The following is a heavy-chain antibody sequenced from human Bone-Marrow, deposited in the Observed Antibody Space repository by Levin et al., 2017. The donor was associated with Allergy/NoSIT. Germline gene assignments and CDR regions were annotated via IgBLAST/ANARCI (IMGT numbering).Heavy chain of an antibody. D-gene: IGHD3-10*01. J-gene: IGHJ4*02. CDR3: ARYGSGSHYLHEYYFDY. Sequence: GGSLRLSCAASGFTFSTYGMHWVRQAPGKGLEWVAVISYDGSNKYYVDSVKDRFTISRDQSKNTLYLQMNSLRVEDTGVYYCARYGSGSHYLHEYYFDYWGQGTLVTVSS. V-gene: IGHV3-30*03. CDR1: GFTFSTYG. CDR2: ISYDGSNK.